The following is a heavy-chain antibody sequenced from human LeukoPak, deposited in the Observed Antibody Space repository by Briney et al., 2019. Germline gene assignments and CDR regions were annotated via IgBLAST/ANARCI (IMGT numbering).Heavy chain of an antibody. D-gene: IGHD4-17*01. Sequence: PSETLPLTCAVSGVSFNNYYWSWVRQTPGKGLEWIGEINHSGYTNDSPSLKSRVTLSIDTSRKQFSLNLRSVTVADTGIYYCTRMTTGHDYWGQGTLVTVSS. CDR2: INHSGYT. V-gene: IGHV4-34*01. J-gene: IGHJ4*02. CDR1: GVSFNNYY. CDR3: TRMTTGHDY.